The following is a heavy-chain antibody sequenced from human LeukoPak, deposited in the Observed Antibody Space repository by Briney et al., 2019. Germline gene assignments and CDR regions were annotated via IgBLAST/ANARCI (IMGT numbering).Heavy chain of an antibody. CDR1: GFIFSNYW. V-gene: IGHV3-7*01. J-gene: IGHJ4*02. Sequence: GGFLRLSCAAPGFIFSNYWMAWVRQAPGEGLEWVANIKHDESERYYVDSVKGRFTISRDNAKNSLYLQTNSLRADDTAVYYCARDNDGALDYWGQGTLVTVSS. CDR2: IKHDESER. D-gene: IGHD1-1*01. CDR3: ARDNDGALDY.